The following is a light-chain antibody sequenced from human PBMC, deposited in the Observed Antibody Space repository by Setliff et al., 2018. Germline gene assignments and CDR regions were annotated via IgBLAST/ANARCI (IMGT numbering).Light chain of an antibody. V-gene: IGLV2-8*01. J-gene: IGLJ1*01. CDR1: SSDVGGYNY. Sequence: QSALTQPPSASGSPGQSVTISCTGTSSDVGGYNYVSWYQQHPGKAPKLMIYEVSKRPSGVPDRFSGSKSGNTASLTVSGPQAEDEADYYCSSYAGSNNPYVFGTGTKVTV. CDR3: SSYAGSNNPYV. CDR2: EVS.